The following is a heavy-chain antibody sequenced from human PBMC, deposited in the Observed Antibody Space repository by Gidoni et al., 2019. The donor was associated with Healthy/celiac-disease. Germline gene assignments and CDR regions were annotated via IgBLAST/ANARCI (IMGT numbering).Heavy chain of an antibody. CDR2: INPNSGGT. CDR3: ARDLFPLYCSGGSCYSNNWFDP. Sequence: QVQLVQSGAEVKKPGASVKVSCKASGSTFTGYYMHWVRQAPGQGLEWMGWINPNSGGTNYAQKFQGWVTMTRDTSISTAYMELSRLRSDDTAVYYFARDLFPLYCSGGSCYSNNWFDPWGQGTLVTVSS. V-gene: IGHV1-2*04. J-gene: IGHJ5*02. D-gene: IGHD2-15*01. CDR1: GSTFTGYY.